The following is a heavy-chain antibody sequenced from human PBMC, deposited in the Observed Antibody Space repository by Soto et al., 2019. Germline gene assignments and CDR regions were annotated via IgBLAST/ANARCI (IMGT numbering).Heavy chain of an antibody. CDR3: AASSSWYYFDY. CDR2: IYYSGST. J-gene: IGHJ4*02. D-gene: IGHD6-13*01. Sequence: SETLSLTCTVSGGSISSGGYYWSWIRQHPGKGLEWIGYIYYSGSTYYNPSLKSRVTISVDTSKKQFSLKLSSVTAADTAVYYCAASSSWYYFDYWGQGTLVTVSS. CDR1: GGSISSGGYY. V-gene: IGHV4-31*03.